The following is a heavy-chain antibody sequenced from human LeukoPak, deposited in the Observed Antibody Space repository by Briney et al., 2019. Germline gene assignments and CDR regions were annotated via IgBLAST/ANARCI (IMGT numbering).Heavy chain of an antibody. V-gene: IGHV3-23*01. Sequence: TGGSLRLSCAASGFTFTSYSMNWVRQAPGKGLEWVSTISGGGGSTYYADSVKGRFTISRDNAKNSLFLQMNSLRAEDTAIYYCTTDTWYSAGHWGQGTLVTVSS. D-gene: IGHD2-15*01. J-gene: IGHJ4*02. CDR3: TTDTWYSAGH. CDR1: GFTFTSYS. CDR2: ISGGGGST.